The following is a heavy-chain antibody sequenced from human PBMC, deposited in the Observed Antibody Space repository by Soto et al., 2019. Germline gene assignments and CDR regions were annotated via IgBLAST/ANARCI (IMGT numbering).Heavy chain of an antibody. V-gene: IGHV1-18*01. CDR2: ISAYNGNT. CDR3: AGDAPAADY. J-gene: IGHJ4*02. Sequence: QVQLVQSGAEVKKPGASVKVSCKASGYTFTSYHINWVRQAPGQGLEWMGWISAYNGNTNYAQKLQGRVTMTTDTSTSTADMELRSMRSDDTAVYYSAGDAPAADYWGQGTLVTVSS. CDR1: GYTFTSYH.